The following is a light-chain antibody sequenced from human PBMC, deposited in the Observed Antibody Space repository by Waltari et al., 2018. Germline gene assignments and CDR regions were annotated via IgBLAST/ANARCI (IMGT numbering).Light chain of an antibody. J-gene: IGLJ2*01. CDR1: SSNIGVPFD. CDR3: QSYDSSLGGSL. CDR2: GNS. V-gene: IGLV1-40*01. Sequence: QSVLTQPPSASGAPGQRVTISRTGSSSNIGVPFDVKWYQVLPGTAPKVGIRGNSNRPSGVPCRFSGSRTGTSASLAITGLQAEDEADYYCQSYDSSLGGSLFGGGTKLTVL.